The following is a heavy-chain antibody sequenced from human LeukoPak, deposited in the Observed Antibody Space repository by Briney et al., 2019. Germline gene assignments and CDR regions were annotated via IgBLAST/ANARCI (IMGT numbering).Heavy chain of an antibody. CDR1: GGSFSGYY. CDR2: INHSGRT. J-gene: IGHJ4*02. CDR3: ARGRGYRSSWYPFDY. Sequence: SETLSLTCAVYGGSFSGYYWSWIRRPPGKGLEWIGEINHSGRTNYNPSLKSRVTISVDTSKNQYSLKLSSVTDADTAVYYCARGRGYRSSWYPFDYWGQGTLVTVSS. D-gene: IGHD6-13*01. V-gene: IGHV4-34*01.